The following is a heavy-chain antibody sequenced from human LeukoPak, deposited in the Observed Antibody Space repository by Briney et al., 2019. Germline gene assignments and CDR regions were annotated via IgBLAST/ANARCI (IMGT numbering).Heavy chain of an antibody. CDR1: GYTFTGYY. CDR3: ARAARVVVPVWWFDP. CDR2: INPNSGGT. Sequence: ASVKVSCKASGYTFTGYYMHWVRQAPGQGLEWMGWINPNSGGTNYAQKFQGRVTMTRDTSISTAYVELSRLRSDDTAVYYCARAARVVVPVWWFDPWGQGTLVTVSS. V-gene: IGHV1-2*02. J-gene: IGHJ5*02. D-gene: IGHD3-22*01.